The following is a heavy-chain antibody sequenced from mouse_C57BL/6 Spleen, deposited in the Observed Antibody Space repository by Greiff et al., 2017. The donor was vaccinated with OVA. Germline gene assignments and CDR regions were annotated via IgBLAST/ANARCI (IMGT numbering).Heavy chain of an antibody. CDR3: TRDLDYFDY. J-gene: IGHJ2*01. Sequence: VQLVESGAELVRPGASVTLSCKASGYTFTDYEMHWVKQTPVHGLEWIGAIDPETGGTAYNQKFKGKAILTADKSSSTAYMELRSLTSEDSAVYYCTRDLDYFDYWGQGTTLTVAS. CDR1: GYTFTDYE. CDR2: IDPETGGT. V-gene: IGHV1-15*01.